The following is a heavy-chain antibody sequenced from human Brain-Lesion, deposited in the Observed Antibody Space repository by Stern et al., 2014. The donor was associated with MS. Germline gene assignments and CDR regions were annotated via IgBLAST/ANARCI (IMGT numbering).Heavy chain of an antibody. J-gene: IGHJ4*02. CDR3: ATLSPGAGGNYYRLFDY. CDR1: GYTLTDLS. CDR2: LDPEDGET. D-gene: IGHD1-26*01. V-gene: IGHV1-24*01. Sequence: MQLVESGAEVKKPGASVKVSCKVSGYTLTDLSMHWGRQAPRKGLEWMGGLDPEDGETIYAQKFQGGVTMTEDTSTDSTYMELSSLRSEDTAVYYCATLSPGAGGNYYRLFDYWGQGTLVTVSS.